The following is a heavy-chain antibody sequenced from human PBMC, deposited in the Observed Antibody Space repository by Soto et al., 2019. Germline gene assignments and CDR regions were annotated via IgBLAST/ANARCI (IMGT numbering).Heavy chain of an antibody. V-gene: IGHV3-23*04. J-gene: IGHJ3*02. Sequence: EVQLVESGGDLVQPGGSLRLSCAASGFTFSSYALTWVRQAPGKGLEWVSGISDGGDSTHYADSVKGRFTVSRDNSKNTLYLQINNLRAEDTAVYYCAKHSTTYDSWSGAVKGAFDIWGQGTMVTVSS. D-gene: IGHD3-3*01. CDR2: ISDGGDST. CDR3: AKHSTTYDSWSGAVKGAFDI. CDR1: GFTFSSYA.